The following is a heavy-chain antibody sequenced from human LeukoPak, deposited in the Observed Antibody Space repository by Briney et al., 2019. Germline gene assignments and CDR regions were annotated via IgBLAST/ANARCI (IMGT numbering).Heavy chain of an antibody. CDR2: INPSGGST. Sequence: ASVTVSCTASGYTFTSYYMHWVRQAPGQGLEWMGIINPSGGSTSYAQKFQGRVTMTRDTSTSTVYMELSSLRSEDTAVYYCARYLVTATENYYYYGMDVWGQGTTVTVSS. CDR1: GYTFTSYY. D-gene: IGHD2-21*02. CDR3: ARYLVTATENYYYYGMDV. J-gene: IGHJ6*02. V-gene: IGHV1-46*01.